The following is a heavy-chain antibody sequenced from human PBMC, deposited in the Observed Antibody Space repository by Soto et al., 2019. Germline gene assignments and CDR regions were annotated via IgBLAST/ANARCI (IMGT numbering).Heavy chain of an antibody. V-gene: IGHV3-30-3*01. CDR2: ISYDGSNK. CDR1: GCIFSSDA. D-gene: IGHD6-6*01. Sequence: PVESLRLSCPPSGCIFSSDAIHWVRQAPDKVLEWGAVISYDGSNKYYAASVKGRFNITRDKSKNTLYLKMNSLRAEDTAVYYCAREGGSSSSLGYYYGMDVWGQGTTVTVSS. CDR3: AREGGSSSSLGYYYGMDV. J-gene: IGHJ6*02.